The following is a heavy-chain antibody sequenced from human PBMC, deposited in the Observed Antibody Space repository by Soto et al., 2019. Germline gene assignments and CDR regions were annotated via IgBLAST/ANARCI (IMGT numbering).Heavy chain of an antibody. V-gene: IGHV1-69*13. CDR2: IIPIFGTA. J-gene: IGHJ6*02. CDR3: ARPIWSELQTTLYCYYGMDV. CDR1: GGTFSSYA. Sequence: RASVKVSCKASGGTFSSYAISWVRQAPGQGLEWMGGIIPIFGTANYAQKFQGRVTITADESTSTAYMELSSLRSEDTAVYYCARPIWSELQTTLYCYYGMDVWGQGTTVTVSS. D-gene: IGHD1-7*01.